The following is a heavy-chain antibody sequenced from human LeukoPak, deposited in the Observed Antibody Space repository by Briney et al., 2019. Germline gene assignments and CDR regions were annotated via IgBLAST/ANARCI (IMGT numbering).Heavy chain of an antibody. CDR3: AREFYGQFDS. Sequence: GGSLRLPCAASGFNFGPYYMAWIRQAPGTGLAWVSSISAGSTYTHYADSVEGRFTISRDDAQSSVFLLINNLRAEDTGFYYCAREFYGQFDSWGQGTLVTVSS. CDR2: ISAGSTYT. CDR1: GFNFGPYY. V-gene: IGHV3-11*06. J-gene: IGHJ4*02. D-gene: IGHD4-17*01.